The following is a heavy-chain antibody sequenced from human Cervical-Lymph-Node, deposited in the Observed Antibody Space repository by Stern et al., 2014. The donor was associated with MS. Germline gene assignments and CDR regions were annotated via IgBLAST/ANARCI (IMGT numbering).Heavy chain of an antibody. Sequence: VQLVESGGGVVQPGRSLRLSCAASGFTFNRNGMHWVRQAPGKGLEWVAVIWYDGSNKYYADSVKGRFTISRDNSNNMLYLQMNSLRAEDTAVYYCAREDLGHFDYWGQGTLVTVSS. V-gene: IGHV3-33*01. CDR1: GFTFNRNG. CDR3: AREDLGHFDY. J-gene: IGHJ4*02. CDR2: IWYDGSNK.